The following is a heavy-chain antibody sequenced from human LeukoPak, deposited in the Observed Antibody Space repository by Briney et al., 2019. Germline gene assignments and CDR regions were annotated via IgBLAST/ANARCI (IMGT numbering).Heavy chain of an antibody. Sequence: GGSLRLSCAASGFTFSNYAMNWVRQAPGKGLEWVSTISGSGGSTYYADSVKGRFTISRDNSKNMLYLQMNSLRAEHTAVYYCAKDLLTTVTTASHWGQGTLVTVSS. J-gene: IGHJ4*02. CDR1: GFTFSNYA. CDR3: AKDLLTTVTTASH. V-gene: IGHV3-23*01. CDR2: ISGSGGST. D-gene: IGHD4-11*01.